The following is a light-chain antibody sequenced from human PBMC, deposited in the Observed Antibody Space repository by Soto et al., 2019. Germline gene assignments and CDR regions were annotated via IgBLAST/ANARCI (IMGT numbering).Light chain of an antibody. J-gene: IGKJ5*01. Sequence: DIQMTQSPSSLFASVGDIVTITCQATQDINIYLNWYQQKPGKAPNLLIYDASNLEIGVPSRFSGSGSGTHFTFTISSLQTEDIGTYYCQQYDILPITFGRGTRLE. V-gene: IGKV1-33*01. CDR2: DAS. CDR1: QDINIY. CDR3: QQYDILPIT.